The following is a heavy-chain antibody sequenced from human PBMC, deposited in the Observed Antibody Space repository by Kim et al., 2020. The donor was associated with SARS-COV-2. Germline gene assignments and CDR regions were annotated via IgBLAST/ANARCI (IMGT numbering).Heavy chain of an antibody. V-gene: IGHV4-61*01. CDR1: GGSVSSGSYY. D-gene: IGHD1-1*01. CDR2: IYYSGST. CDR3: ARERGNWNEFVY. J-gene: IGHJ4*02. Sequence: SETLSLTCTVSGGSVSSGSYYWSWIRQPPGKGLEWIGYIYYSGSTNYNPSLKSRVTISVDTSKNQFSLKLSSVTAADTAVYYCARERGNWNEFVYWGQGTLVTVSS.